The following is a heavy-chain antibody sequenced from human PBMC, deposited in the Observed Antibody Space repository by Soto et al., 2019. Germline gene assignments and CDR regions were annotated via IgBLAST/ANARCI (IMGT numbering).Heavy chain of an antibody. CDR1: GFNFGPAY. Sequence: GGSLRLSCAASGFNFGPAYMIWMRRAPGKRLEWVSFISGGSDYTNYADSVRGRFTIPRDNDKSSLYLQMNSLRVDDTAVYYCANIHYGGLTYWGQGALVTVSS. D-gene: IGHD4-17*01. CDR3: ANIHYGGLTY. CDR2: ISGGSDYT. V-gene: IGHV3-11*06. J-gene: IGHJ4*02.